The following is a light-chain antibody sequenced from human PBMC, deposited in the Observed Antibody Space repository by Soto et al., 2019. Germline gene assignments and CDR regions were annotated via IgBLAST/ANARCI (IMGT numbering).Light chain of an antibody. V-gene: IGLV1-40*01. CDR1: SSNIGAGYD. CDR3: QSYDSSLNVV. CDR2: NNI. J-gene: IGLJ2*01. Sequence: QSVLTQPPSVSGAPGQRVTISCTGGSSNIGAGYDVHWYHQLPGTAPKLLIYNNIDRSSGVPDRFSGSKSGSSASLAIAGPQSEDEGYYYCQSYDSSLNVVFGGGTQLTVL.